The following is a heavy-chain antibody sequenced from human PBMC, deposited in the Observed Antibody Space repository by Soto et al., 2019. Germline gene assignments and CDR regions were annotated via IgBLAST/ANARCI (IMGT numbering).Heavy chain of an antibody. Sequence: SETLSLTCTVSGGSISSYYWSWIRQPPGKGLEWIGYIHYSGSTNYNPSLKSRVTISVDTSKNQFSLKLTSVTAADTAVYYCARRYGGNFDYWGQGTLVTVSS. D-gene: IGHD1-26*01. J-gene: IGHJ4*02. V-gene: IGHV4-59*01. CDR2: IHYSGST. CDR3: ARRYGGNFDY. CDR1: GGSISSYY.